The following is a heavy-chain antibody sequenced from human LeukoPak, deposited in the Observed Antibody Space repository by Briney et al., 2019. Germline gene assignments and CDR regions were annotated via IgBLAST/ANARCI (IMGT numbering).Heavy chain of an antibody. CDR2: VKNNVST. J-gene: IGHJ4*02. Sequence: GGSLRLSCVVSGFTSGFTFSSRWMHWVRQAAGKGLVWVSLVKNNVSTHYADSVNRLFTVSRDNAENTLYLQMNNLRVEDTALYFCHPLGYTSNWGQGTLVTVSS. CDR1: GFTFSSRW. CDR3: HPLGYTSN. V-gene: IGHV3-74*01. D-gene: IGHD6-13*01.